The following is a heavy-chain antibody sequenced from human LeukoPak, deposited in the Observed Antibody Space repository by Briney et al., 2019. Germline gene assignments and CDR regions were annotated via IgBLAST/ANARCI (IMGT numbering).Heavy chain of an antibody. CDR3: ARVGNGHFDY. J-gene: IGHJ4*02. CDR2: VYYSGNT. D-gene: IGHD2-8*01. CDR1: GGAFSTYY. Sequence: KPSETLALTCVVSGGAFSTYYWIGIRQPSAKRLEWIGYVYYSGNTNYNPSLKSRVTISIDTSKNQYSLKLSSVTAADTAVYYCARVGNGHFDYWGQGTLVTVSS. V-gene: IGHV4-59*01.